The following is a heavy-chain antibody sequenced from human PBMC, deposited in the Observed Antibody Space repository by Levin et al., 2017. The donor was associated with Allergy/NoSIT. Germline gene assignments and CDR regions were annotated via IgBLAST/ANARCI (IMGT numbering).Heavy chain of an antibody. CDR1: DGPNSGYY. CDR2: VSYSGST. D-gene: IGHD6-13*01. CDR3: ANTRCAAVGSPSYYFNY. J-gene: IGHJ4*02. V-gene: IGHV4-59*08. Sequence: ESLKISCTVSDGPNSGYYWSWIRQPPGKGLEWIGFVSYSGSTNYNPSLESRVFISIDTPKNQFSLVQSPVYADDVDVYYCANTRCAAVGSPSYYFNYRGQGTLVTVS.